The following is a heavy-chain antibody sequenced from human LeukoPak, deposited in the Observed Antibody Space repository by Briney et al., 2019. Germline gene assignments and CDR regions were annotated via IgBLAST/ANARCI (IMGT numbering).Heavy chain of an antibody. V-gene: IGHV3-7*01. J-gene: IGHJ4*02. Sequence: GGSLRLSCAASGFTFSSYWMSWVRQAPGKGLEWVANIKQDGSEKYYVDSVKGRFTISRDNAKNSLYLQMNSLRAEDTAVYYCARDPDDSSGRPLDYWGQGTLVTVSS. CDR3: ARDPDDSSGRPLDY. CDR2: IKQDGSEK. CDR1: GFTFSSYW. D-gene: IGHD3-22*01.